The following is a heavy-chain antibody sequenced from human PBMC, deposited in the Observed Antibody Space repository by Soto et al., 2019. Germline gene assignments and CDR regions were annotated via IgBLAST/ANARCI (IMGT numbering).Heavy chain of an antibody. D-gene: IGHD3-3*01. Sequence: PGGSLRLSCAASGFTFSSYAMHWVRQAPGKGLEWVAVISYDGSNKYYADSVKGRFTISRDNSKNTLYLQMNSLRAEDTAVYYCAREMQDFWSGYYTGISREGMDVWGQGTTVSVSS. CDR1: GFTFSSYA. CDR2: ISYDGSNK. CDR3: AREMQDFWSGYYTGISREGMDV. J-gene: IGHJ6*02. V-gene: IGHV3-30-3*01.